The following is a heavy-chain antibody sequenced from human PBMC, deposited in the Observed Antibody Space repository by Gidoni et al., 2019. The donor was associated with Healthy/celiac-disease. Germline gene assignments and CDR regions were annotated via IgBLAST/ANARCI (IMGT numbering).Heavy chain of an antibody. J-gene: IGHJ4*02. Sequence: SSSGSTIYYADSVKGRFTISRDNAKNSLYLQMNSLRAEDTAVYYCARGGVVVPAAISDYWGQGTLVTVSS. CDR3: ARGGVVVPAAISDY. D-gene: IGHD2-2*02. CDR2: SSSGSTI. V-gene: IGHV3-11*01.